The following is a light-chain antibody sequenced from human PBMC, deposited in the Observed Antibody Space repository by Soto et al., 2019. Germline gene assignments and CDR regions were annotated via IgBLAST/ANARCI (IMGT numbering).Light chain of an antibody. CDR1: QGISSY. CDR2: AAS. Sequence: AIRMTQSPSSFSSSTGDRVTITCRASQGISSYLAWYQQKPGKAPKLLIYAASTLVRGVPSKFSGRGSGTEFTLTISSLQADDFATYYCQQYHTDWTFGQGTKVDI. V-gene: IGKV1-8*01. CDR3: QQYHTDWT. J-gene: IGKJ1*01.